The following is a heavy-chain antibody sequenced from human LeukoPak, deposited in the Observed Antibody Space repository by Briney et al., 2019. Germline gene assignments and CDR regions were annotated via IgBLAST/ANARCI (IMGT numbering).Heavy chain of an antibody. Sequence: GGSLRLSCEASGFIFDDYGMSWVHQAAGKGLEWVSGLNWNGGSTGYADSVKGRFTISRDNAKNSLFLQMNSLTAEDTAVYYCARDPYSGGYWNYYYYMDVWGKGTTVTISS. J-gene: IGHJ6*03. CDR3: ARDPYSGGYWNYYYYMDV. D-gene: IGHD1-26*01. CDR2: LNWNGGST. CDR1: GFIFDDYG. V-gene: IGHV3-20*04.